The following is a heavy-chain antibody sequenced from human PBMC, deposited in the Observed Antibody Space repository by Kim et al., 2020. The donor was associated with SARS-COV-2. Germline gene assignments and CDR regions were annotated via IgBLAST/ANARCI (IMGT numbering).Heavy chain of an antibody. V-gene: IGHV3-33*01. D-gene: IGHD1-26*01. CDR2: IWYDGSNK. J-gene: IGHJ6*02. CDR3: ARGLGSGSYYEYYYYGMDV. Sequence: GGSLRLSCAASGFTFSSYGMHWVRQAPGKGLEWVAVIWYDGSNKYYADSVKGRFTISRDNSKNTLYLQMNSLRAEDTAVYYCARGLGSGSYYEYYYYGMDVWGQGTTVTVSS. CDR1: GFTFSSYG.